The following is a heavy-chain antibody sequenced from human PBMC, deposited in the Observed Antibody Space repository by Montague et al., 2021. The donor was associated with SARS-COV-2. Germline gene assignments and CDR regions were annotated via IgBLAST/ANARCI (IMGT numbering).Heavy chain of an antibody. V-gene: IGHV3-23*01. D-gene: IGHD2-21*02. J-gene: IGHJ3*01. CDR1: GFTFSSYA. Sequence: SLRLSCAASGFTFSSYAMTWVRQAPGKGLEWVSAVSFGGDLTYTAESVKGRFTISRDNSKNTLYLQMDSLRADDTAVYFCAKDVVVTAIGPQGAFDVWGQGTMVPVSS. CDR2: VSFGGDLT. CDR3: AKDVVVTAIGPQGAFDV.